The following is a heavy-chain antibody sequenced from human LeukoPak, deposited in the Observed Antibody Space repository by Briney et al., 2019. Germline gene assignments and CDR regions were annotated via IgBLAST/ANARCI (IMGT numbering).Heavy chain of an antibody. CDR3: ARGYCSGGSCPNWFDP. CDR2: IHYSGST. J-gene: IGHJ5*02. CDR1: GGSISSYY. Sequence: SETLSLTCTVSGGSISSYYWSWIRQPPGKGLEWIGYIHYSGSTNYNPSLKSRVTISVDTSKNQFSLKLSSVTAADTAVYYCARGYCSGGSCPNWFDPWGQGTLVTVSS. D-gene: IGHD2-15*01. V-gene: IGHV4-59*01.